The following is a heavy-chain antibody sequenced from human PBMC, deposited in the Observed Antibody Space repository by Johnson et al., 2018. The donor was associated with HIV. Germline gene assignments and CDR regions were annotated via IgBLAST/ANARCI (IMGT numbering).Heavy chain of an antibody. CDR2: IYSDGTT. CDR3: TRGGGAYCGSDCLRTFDV. CDR1: GFTVRSSY. D-gene: IGHD2-21*02. V-gene: IGHV3-66*01. J-gene: IGHJ3*01. Sequence: VQLVESGGGLVQPGGSLRLSCAASGFTVRSSYMSWVRQAPGKGLEHVSVIYSDGTTYYADFVKGRFTISRDSSKDTLYLQINSRRAEDTAVYYCTRGGGAYCGSDCLRTFDVWGQGTVLTVSS.